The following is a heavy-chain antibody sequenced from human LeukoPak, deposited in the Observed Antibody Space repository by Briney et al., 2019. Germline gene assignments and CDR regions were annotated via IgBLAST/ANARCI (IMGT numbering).Heavy chain of an antibody. CDR1: GYTFTGYY. D-gene: IGHD1-1*01. V-gene: IGHV1-2*02. Sequence: ASVKVSCKTSGYTFTGYYLHWVRQAPGQGLEWMGRINPNTGGTDYAQRFQGRVTMTRDTSISTAYMELSSLRSDNTALYFCATGTFPDGNYWGQGTLVTVSS. J-gene: IGHJ4*02. CDR2: INPNTGGT. CDR3: ATGTFPDGNY.